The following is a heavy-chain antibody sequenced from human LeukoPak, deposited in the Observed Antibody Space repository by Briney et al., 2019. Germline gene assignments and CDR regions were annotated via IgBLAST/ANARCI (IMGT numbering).Heavy chain of an antibody. CDR2: INSDGSSR. V-gene: IGHV3-74*01. CDR1: GFTFSSYW. D-gene: IGHD2-21*02. Sequence: PGGSLRLSCAASGFTFSSYWMHWVRQAPGKGLVWVSRINSDGSSRSYADSVKGRFTISRDSAKNTLYLQMNSLRAEDTAVYYCARDLGGDRTFDYWGQGTLITVSS. J-gene: IGHJ4*02. CDR3: ARDLGGDRTFDY.